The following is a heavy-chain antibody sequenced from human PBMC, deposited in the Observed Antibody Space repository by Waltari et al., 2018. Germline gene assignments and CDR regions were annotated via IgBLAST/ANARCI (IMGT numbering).Heavy chain of an antibody. D-gene: IGHD2-21*01. J-gene: IGHJ4*02. CDR1: GGTFGSSA. Sequence: QVQLVQSGAEVKKPGSSVKVSCKASGGTFGSSAITWVRQAPGQGLEWMGRIIPSFGTANYAQKFQGRVTITADESTSTAYMELSSLRSEDTAVYYCARGDSLSFDYWGQGTLVTVSS. V-gene: IGHV1-69*15. CDR3: ARGDSLSFDY. CDR2: IIPSFGTA.